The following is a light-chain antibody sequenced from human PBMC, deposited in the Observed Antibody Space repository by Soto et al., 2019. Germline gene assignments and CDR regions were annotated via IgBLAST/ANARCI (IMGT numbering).Light chain of an antibody. Sequence: EIVLTQSPGTLSLSPGERATLSCRASQSVSSSYLAWYQQKPGQAPRLLIYGASTRATGIPARFSGSGSATEFTLTISSLQSEDFAVYYCHQYNNWPPGTFGQGTKVDIK. J-gene: IGKJ1*01. CDR1: QSVSSSY. V-gene: IGKV3-15*01. CDR3: HQYNNWPPGT. CDR2: GAS.